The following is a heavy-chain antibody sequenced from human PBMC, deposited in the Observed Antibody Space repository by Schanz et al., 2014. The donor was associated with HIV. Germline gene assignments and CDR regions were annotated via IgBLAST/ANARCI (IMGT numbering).Heavy chain of an antibody. J-gene: IGHJ6*02. D-gene: IGHD2-15*01. CDR1: GYTFSNYA. CDR2: INTSGGGT. V-gene: IGHV1-46*01. CDR3: ARERMATGGLDV. Sequence: QDHLVQSGAEVKKPGASVNVSCKASGYTFSNYAINWVRQAPGQGLEWLGVINTSGGGTSDALQGRVAFTRDTSTTTVYMDLRNLRFADSGVYYCARERMATGGLDVWGQGTTVTVSS.